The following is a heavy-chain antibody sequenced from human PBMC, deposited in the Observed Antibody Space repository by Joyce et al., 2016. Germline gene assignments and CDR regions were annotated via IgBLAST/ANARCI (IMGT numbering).Heavy chain of an antibody. CDR2: IDTDGSFT. CDR3: VRDRFEL. V-gene: IGHV3-74*01. Sequence: EVQLVESGGGLVQLGGSLRLSCAASGFTLRSYWMEWVRQAPGKGLVWVSRIDTDGSFTGNADTMKGLFTISRDNAKNTLYLQMNSLRAEDTAVYNCVRDRFELWGQGALVTVSS. CDR1: GFTLRSYW. J-gene: IGHJ5*02.